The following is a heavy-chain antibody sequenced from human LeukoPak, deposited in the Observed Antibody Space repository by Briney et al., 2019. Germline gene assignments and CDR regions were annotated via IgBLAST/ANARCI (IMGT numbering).Heavy chain of an antibody. Sequence: SGGSLRLSCAASGFRFNSIGIHWVRQAPGKGLEWVAFIRDGGGTEYNADSVKGRFTISRDNSRNTVYLEMNSLRVEDTAVYYCVKDHPVFDYWGQGTLVTVSS. V-gene: IGHV3-30*02. J-gene: IGHJ4*02. CDR1: GFRFNSIG. CDR2: IRDGGGTE. CDR3: VKDHPVFDY.